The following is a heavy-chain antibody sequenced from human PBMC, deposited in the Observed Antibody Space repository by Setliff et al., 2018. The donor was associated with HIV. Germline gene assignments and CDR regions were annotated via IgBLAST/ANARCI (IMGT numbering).Heavy chain of an antibody. Sequence: ASVKVSCKTSGYIFNDHYIHWVRQAPGQGFEWMGWIDPDNGDTDYAQKLQGRVTMTTDTSTSTAYMELRRLRSDDTAVYYCARATPSIVAAGDYYHFYMDVWGKGTTVTVSS. CDR1: GYIFNDHY. J-gene: IGHJ6*03. CDR3: ARATPSIVAAGDYYHFYMDV. CDR2: IDPDNGDT. D-gene: IGHD6-13*01. V-gene: IGHV1-2*02.